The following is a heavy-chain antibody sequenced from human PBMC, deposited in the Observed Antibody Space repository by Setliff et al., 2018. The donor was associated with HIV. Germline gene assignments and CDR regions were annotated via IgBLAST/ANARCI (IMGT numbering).Heavy chain of an antibody. CDR3: ARELAARPFDY. Sequence: LRLSCAASGFTFSSYAMHWVRQAPGKGLEWVAVISYDGSNKYYADSVKGRFTISRDNSKNTLYLQMNSLRAEDTAVYYCARELAARPFDYWGQGTLVTAPQ. J-gene: IGHJ4*02. V-gene: IGHV3-30*04. CDR2: ISYDGSNK. D-gene: IGHD6-6*01. CDR1: GFTFSSYA.